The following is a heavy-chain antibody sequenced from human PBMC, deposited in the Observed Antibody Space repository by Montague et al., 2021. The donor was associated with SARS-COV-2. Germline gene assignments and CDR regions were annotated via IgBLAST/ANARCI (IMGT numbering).Heavy chain of an antibody. D-gene: IGHD3/OR15-3a*01. CDR3: ARRLPGLGPHFDP. Sequence: SETLSLTCDVSGGSISSATYYWAWIRQPPGRGLDWIGNISYSGATFYNPSLKTRVTISVDTSKNQFSLQLNFVTAADTAVYYCARRLPGLGPHFDPWGHGTLVIVSS. CDR2: ISYSGAT. CDR1: GGSISSATYY. J-gene: IGHJ5*02. V-gene: IGHV4-39*01.